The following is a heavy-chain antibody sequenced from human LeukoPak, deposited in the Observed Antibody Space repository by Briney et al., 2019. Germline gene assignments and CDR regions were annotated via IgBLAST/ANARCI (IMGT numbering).Heavy chain of an antibody. CDR1: GFTFSSYG. D-gene: IGHD3-10*01. V-gene: IGHV3-33*01. J-gene: IGHJ4*02. CDR3: ARDAVTMFDY. CDR2: IWYDGSNE. Sequence: GSLRLSCAASGFTFSSYGMHWVRQAPGMGLEWVAVIWYDGSNEYYADSVKGRFTISRDNSKNTLYLQMNSLRAEDTAVYYCARDAVTMFDYWGQGTLVTVSS.